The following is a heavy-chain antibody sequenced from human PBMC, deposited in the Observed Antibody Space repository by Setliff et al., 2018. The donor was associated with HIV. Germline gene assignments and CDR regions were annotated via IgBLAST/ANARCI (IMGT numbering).Heavy chain of an antibody. CDR2: IHTEQGFP. CDR1: GYSFTNYA. D-gene: IGHD5-12*01. CDR3: AVDRHAFDI. J-gene: IGHJ3*02. V-gene: IGHV7-4-1*02. Sequence: ASVKVSCKASGYSFTNYAINWLRQAPGRGLEWMGWIHTEQGFPMYAQGFTGRFVFSLDPSVSTAYRQINSLNPDDGAVYYCAVDRHAFDIWGQGTVVTVSS.